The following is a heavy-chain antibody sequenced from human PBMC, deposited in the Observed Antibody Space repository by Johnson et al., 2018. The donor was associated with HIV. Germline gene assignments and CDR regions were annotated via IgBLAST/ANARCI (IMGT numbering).Heavy chain of an antibody. D-gene: IGHD3-3*01. Sequence: VQLVEAGGGVVQPGRSLRLSCAASGFTFSSYDMHWVRQAPGTGLEWVAVISYDGSNRYYTDSVKGRFTISRDDSKTTLYLQLNSLRTEDTAVPFGARAADFWSGYRPVDAFDIWGQGTMVTVSS. J-gene: IGHJ3*02. V-gene: IGHV3-30*04. CDR1: GFTFSSYD. CDR3: ARAADFWSGYRPVDAFDI. CDR2: ISYDGSNR.